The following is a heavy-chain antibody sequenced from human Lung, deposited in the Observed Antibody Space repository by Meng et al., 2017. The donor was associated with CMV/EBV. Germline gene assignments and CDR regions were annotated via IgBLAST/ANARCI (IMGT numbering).Heavy chain of an antibody. D-gene: IGHD6-13*01. Sequence: ASXXVSCKDSGYSFTRYDINWVRQAPGQGLEWMGWMNPNNGDTGYAQKFQGRVTMTRDTSISTVYMELNSLRSEDTAVYYCARVEGPAGAMLKYFYYYGMAVWGQGTXVTCCS. CDR3: ARVEGPAGAMLKYFYYYGMAV. V-gene: IGHV1-8*01. J-gene: IGHJ6*01. CDR2: MNPNNGDT. CDR1: GYSFTRYD.